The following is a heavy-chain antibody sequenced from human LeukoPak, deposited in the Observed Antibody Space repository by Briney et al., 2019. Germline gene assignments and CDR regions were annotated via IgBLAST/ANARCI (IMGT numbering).Heavy chain of an antibody. V-gene: IGHV4-30-4*01. CDR3: ARDYSAPGIAAADGMDV. Sequence: PSETLSLTCTVSGGSISSGDYYWSWIRQPPGKGLEWIGYIYYSGSTYYNPSLKSRVTIPVDTSKNQFSLKLSSVTAADTAVYYCARDYSAPGIAAADGMDVWGQGTTVTVSS. J-gene: IGHJ6*02. D-gene: IGHD6-13*01. CDR1: GGSISSGDYY. CDR2: IYYSGST.